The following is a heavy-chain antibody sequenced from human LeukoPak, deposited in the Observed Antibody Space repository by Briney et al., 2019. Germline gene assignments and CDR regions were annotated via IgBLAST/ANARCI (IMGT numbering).Heavy chain of an antibody. CDR2: IYYSGSI. D-gene: IGHD3-10*01. V-gene: IGHV4-30-4*01. CDR3: ARESSIYGSGTDAFDI. J-gene: IGHJ3*02. CDR1: GGSISSGDYY. Sequence: SETLSLTCTVSGGSISSGDYYWSWIRQPPGKGLEWIGYIYYSGSIYYNPSLKSRVTISVDTSKNQFSLKLSSVTAADTAVYYCARESSIYGSGTDAFDIWGQGTMVTVSS.